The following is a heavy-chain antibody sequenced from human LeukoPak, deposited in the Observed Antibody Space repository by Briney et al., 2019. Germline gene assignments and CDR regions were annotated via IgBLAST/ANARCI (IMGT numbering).Heavy chain of an antibody. D-gene: IGHD6-19*01. CDR3: ASGGWYHWFDP. J-gene: IGHJ5*02. CDR2: INHSGST. CDR1: GGSFSGYY. V-gene: IGHV4-34*01. Sequence: PSETPSLTCAVYGGSFSGYYWSWIRQPPGKGLEWIGEINHSGSTNYNPSLKSRVTISVDTSKNQFSLKLSSVTAADTAVYYCASGGWYHWFDPWGQGTLVTVSS.